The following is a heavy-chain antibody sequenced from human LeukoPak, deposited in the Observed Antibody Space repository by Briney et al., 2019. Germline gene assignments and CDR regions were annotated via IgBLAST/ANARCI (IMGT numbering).Heavy chain of an antibody. J-gene: IGHJ4*02. D-gene: IGHD3-9*01. V-gene: IGHV1-18*01. CDR3: ARVKVSPSRYFDWLLNYFDY. Sequence: APVKVSCKASGYTFTSYGISWVRQAPGQGLEWMGGISAYNGNTNYAQNLQGRVTMTTDTSTSTVYMELGSLRSDDTAVYYCARVKVSPSRYFDWLLNYFDYWGQGTLVTVSS. CDR2: ISAYNGNT. CDR1: GYTFTSYG.